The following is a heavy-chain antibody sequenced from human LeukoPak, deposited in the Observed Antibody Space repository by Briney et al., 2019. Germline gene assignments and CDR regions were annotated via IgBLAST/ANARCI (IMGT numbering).Heavy chain of an antibody. CDR3: ARGVLVWGPAVDV. D-gene: IGHD3-16*01. J-gene: IGHJ6*02. CDR1: GGSFSGYY. Sequence: PSETLSLTCAVYGGSFSGYYWSWIRQPPGKGLEWIGEINHSGSTNYNPSLKSRVTISVDTSKNQFSLKLSSVTAADTAVYYCARGVLVWGPAVDVWGQGTTVTVSS. CDR2: INHSGST. V-gene: IGHV4-34*01.